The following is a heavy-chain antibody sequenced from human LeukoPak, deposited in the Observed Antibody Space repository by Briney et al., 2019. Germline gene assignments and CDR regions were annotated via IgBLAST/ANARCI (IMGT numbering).Heavy chain of an antibody. D-gene: IGHD3-10*01. V-gene: IGHV1-24*01. CDR1: GYTLTELS. J-gene: IGHJ6*03. CDR2: FDPEDGET. Sequence: GASVKVSCKVSGYTLTELSMHWVRQAPGKGLEWMGGFDPEDGETIYAQKFQGRVTMTEDTSTDTAYMELSSLRSEDTAVYYCATARGLEVRGVPRPYYYYYYMDVWGKGTTVTISS. CDR3: ATARGLEVRGVPRPYYYYYYMDV.